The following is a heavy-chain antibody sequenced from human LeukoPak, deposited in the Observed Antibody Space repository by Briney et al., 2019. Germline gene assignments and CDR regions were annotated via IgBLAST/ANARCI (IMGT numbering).Heavy chain of an antibody. J-gene: IGHJ4*02. D-gene: IGHD1-7*01. Sequence: GGFLRLSCAASGFTFRHYWMNWVRQASGKGLEWVANIKPDGSEKRYADSVKGRFTISRDNAENSLYLQMNSLRAEDTAVYYCARVVGTDEGADYWGQGTLVTVSS. CDR3: ARVVGTDEGADY. V-gene: IGHV3-7*04. CDR2: IKPDGSEK. CDR1: GFTFRHYW.